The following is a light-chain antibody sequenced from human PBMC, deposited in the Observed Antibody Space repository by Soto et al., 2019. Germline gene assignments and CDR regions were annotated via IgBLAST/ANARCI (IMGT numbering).Light chain of an antibody. CDR3: CSYAGSYSWV. Sequence: QSVRTQPRSVSGSPGQSVTSSCTASGRGVGGFTYVSWYQQHPGKSPKLLIYDVSQRPSGVPDRFSGSKSGYTASLTISGLQAEDEADYHCCSYAGSYSWVFGGGTKLTVL. CDR1: GRGVGGFTY. J-gene: IGLJ3*02. V-gene: IGLV2-11*01. CDR2: DVS.